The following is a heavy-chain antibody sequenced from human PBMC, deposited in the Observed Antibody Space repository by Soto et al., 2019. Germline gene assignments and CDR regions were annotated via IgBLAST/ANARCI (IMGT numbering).Heavy chain of an antibody. CDR2: IYYSGST. D-gene: IGHD3-22*01. CDR3: ARTAMIVVVGPVIRN. CDR1: GGSISSGGYY. Sequence: SETLSLTCTVSGGSISSGGYYWSWIRQHPGKGLEWIGYIYYSGSTYYNPSLKSRVTISVDTSRNQFSLKLSSVTAADTAVYYCARTAMIVVVGPVIRNWGQGTLVTVSS. V-gene: IGHV4-31*03. J-gene: IGHJ4*02.